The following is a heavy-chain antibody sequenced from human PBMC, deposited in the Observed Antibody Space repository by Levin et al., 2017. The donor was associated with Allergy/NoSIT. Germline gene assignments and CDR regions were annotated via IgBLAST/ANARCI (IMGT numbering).Heavy chain of an antibody. Sequence: GGSLRLSCAASGFTFSSFAMHWVRQAPGKGLEWVAIIFYDGGNKFYADSVKGRFTVSRDNSNNTLYLEMNSLRDDDSAVYYCAREDSTAAISFDSWGQGTLVTVSS. J-gene: IGHJ4*02. CDR3: AREDSTAAISFDS. D-gene: IGHD3-3*01. V-gene: IGHV3-30*04. CDR2: IFYDGGNK. CDR1: GFTFSSFA.